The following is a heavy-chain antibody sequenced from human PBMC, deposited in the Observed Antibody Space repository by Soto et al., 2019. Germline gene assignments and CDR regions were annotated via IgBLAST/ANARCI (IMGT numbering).Heavy chain of an antibody. CDR2: IYYYGGT. Sequence: SETLSLTCTVSGGSISSSNYYWGWLRQPPGKGLEWIGTIYYYGGTYYNPSLKSRVTISVDTSKNQFSLKLTSMTAADTAVYYWARHIGYTDSSRFDPWGQGTPVTVSS. J-gene: IGHJ5*02. D-gene: IGHD5-12*01. CDR3: ARHIGYTDSSRFDP. CDR1: GGSISSSNYY. V-gene: IGHV4-39*01.